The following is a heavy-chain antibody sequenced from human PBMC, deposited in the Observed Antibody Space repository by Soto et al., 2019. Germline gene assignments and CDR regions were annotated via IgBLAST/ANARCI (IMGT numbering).Heavy chain of an antibody. J-gene: IGHJ6*02. CDR2: VFYSGTT. CDR1: GGSVTSGSYY. D-gene: IGHD3-10*01. V-gene: IGHV4-61*01. Sequence: PSETLSLTCAVSGGSVTSGSYYWSWVRQSPETGLEWIGEVFYSGTTKYNPSLRGRVTISVDRPKNQFSLKLTSVTAADTATYYCARDQDHYSGNAGSYYYGFDVWGQGTTATVSS. CDR3: ARDQDHYSGNAGSYYYGFDV.